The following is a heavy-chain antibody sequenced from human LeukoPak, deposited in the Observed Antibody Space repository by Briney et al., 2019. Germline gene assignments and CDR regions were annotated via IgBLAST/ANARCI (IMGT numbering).Heavy chain of an antibody. CDR3: ARALDIVVVGDRDAYGDYILGAPDI. J-gene: IGHJ3*02. CDR1: GYTFTSYY. CDR2: INPSGGST. V-gene: IGHV1-46*01. D-gene: IGHD2-15*01. Sequence: ASVKVSCKASGYTFTSYYMHWVRQAPGQGLEWMGKINPSGGSTSYAQNFQGRVTMTRDTSTSTVYMELSSLRSEDTAVYYCARALDIVVVGDRDAYGDYILGAPDIWGQGTMVTVSS.